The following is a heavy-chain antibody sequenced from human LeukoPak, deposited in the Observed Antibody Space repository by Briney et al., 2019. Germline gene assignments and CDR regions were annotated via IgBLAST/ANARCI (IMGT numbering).Heavy chain of an antibody. Sequence: GGSLRLSCAASGFTFSSYAMGWVRQAPGKGLEWVSVISGNGGRTYYADSVKGRFTISRDNSKKTLYLQMNSLRAEDTAVYYCAKVRDLDTVLGRFDNWGQGTLVTVSS. V-gene: IGHV3-23*01. CDR1: GFTFSSYA. D-gene: IGHD5-18*01. CDR2: ISGNGGRT. CDR3: AKVRDLDTVLGRFDN. J-gene: IGHJ5*02.